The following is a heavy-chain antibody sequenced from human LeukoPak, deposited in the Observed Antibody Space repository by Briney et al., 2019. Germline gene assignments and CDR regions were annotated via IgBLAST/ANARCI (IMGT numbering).Heavy chain of an antibody. V-gene: IGHV1-69*06. D-gene: IGHD1-7*01. J-gene: IGHJ4*02. CDR3: ASPRTLYNWNYGNGVDY. CDR1: GGTFSSYA. Sequence: ASVKVSCKASGGTFSSYAISWVRQAPGQGLEWMGGIIPIFGTANYAQKFQGRVTITADKSTSTAYMELSSLRSEDTAVYYCASPRTLYNWNYGNGVDYWGQGTLVTVSS. CDR2: IIPIFGTA.